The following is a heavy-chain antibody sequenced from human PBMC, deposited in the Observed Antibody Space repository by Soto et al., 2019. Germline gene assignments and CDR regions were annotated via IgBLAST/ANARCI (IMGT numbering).Heavy chain of an antibody. J-gene: IGHJ6*02. Sequence: EVQLVESGGGLVQPGGSLRLSCAASGFTSSNYWMHWVRQAPGKGLVWVSRIKSDGSSTSYADSVKGRFTISRDNAKNTLDLQMHVLRAEDMAVYYCARSVRSGSFPYYYYAMYVWGQGTTVTVSS. D-gene: IGHD3-10*01. CDR2: IKSDGSST. CDR1: GFTSSNYW. CDR3: ARSVRSGSFPYYYYAMYV. V-gene: IGHV3-74*01.